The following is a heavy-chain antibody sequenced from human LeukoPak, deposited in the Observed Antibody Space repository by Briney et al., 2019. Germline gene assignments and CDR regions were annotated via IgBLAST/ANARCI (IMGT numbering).Heavy chain of an antibody. CDR1: GGSISNYY. CDR3: ARDKLGCSGGSCYFRPWFDP. D-gene: IGHD2-15*01. J-gene: IGHJ5*02. CDR2: IYYSGST. Sequence: SETLSLTCTVSGGSISNYYWSWIRQPPGKGLEWIGYIYYSGSTNYNPSLKSRVTISVDTSKNQFSLKLSSVTAADTAVYYCARDKLGCSGGSCYFRPWFDPWGQGTLVTVSS. V-gene: IGHV4-59*01.